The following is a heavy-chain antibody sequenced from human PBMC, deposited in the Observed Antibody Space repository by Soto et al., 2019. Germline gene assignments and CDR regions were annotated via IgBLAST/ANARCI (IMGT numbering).Heavy chain of an antibody. V-gene: IGHV4-39*01. D-gene: IGHD3-10*01. CDR1: GGSISSSSYY. J-gene: IGHJ4*02. Sequence: QLQLQESGPGLVKPSETLSLTCTVSGGSISSSSYYWGWIRQPPGKGLVWIGSIYYSGSTYYNPSLKSRVTISVDTSKNQFSLKLSSVTAADTAVYYCASGVRGVIMMGPGYWGQGTLVTVSS. CDR2: IYYSGST. CDR3: ASGVRGVIMMGPGY.